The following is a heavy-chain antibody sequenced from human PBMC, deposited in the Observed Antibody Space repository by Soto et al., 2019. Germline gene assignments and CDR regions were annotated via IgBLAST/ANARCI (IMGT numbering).Heavy chain of an antibody. Sequence: EVQLLESGGGLVQPGGSLRLSCAASGFTFSSYAMRWVRQAPGKGLEWVSAISGSGGSTYYADSVKGRFTISRDNSRNTLDLQMNGLRAEDTAVYYCASRGSGSYYDYWGQGTLVTVSS. V-gene: IGHV3-23*01. CDR2: ISGSGGST. CDR3: ASRGSGSYYDY. D-gene: IGHD1-26*01. CDR1: GFTFSSYA. J-gene: IGHJ4*02.